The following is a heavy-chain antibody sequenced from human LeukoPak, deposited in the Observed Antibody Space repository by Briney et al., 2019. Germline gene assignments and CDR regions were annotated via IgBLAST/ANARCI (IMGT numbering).Heavy chain of an antibody. D-gene: IGHD6-13*01. Sequence: GGSLRLSCAASGFTFSSYWMSWVRQAPGKGLEWVSAISGSGGSTYYADSVKGRFTISRDNSKNTLYLQMNSLRAEDTAVYYCAKDHDVPGTSDYWGQGTLVTVSS. V-gene: IGHV3-23*01. J-gene: IGHJ4*02. CDR2: ISGSGGST. CDR1: GFTFSSYW. CDR3: AKDHDVPGTSDY.